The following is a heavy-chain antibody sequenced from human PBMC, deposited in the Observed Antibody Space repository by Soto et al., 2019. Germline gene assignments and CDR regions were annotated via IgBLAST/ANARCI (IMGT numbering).Heavy chain of an antibody. V-gene: IGHV3-23*01. CDR3: TKANRYCSGANCFTFDY. D-gene: IGHD2-15*01. Sequence: EVQLLESGGGLLQPGGSLRLSCTASGFTFSNYAMSWVRQAPGKGLEWVSTFSSGGGGTYYADSVKGRFTISRDNSKNTLSRQMNSLRAEDTAVYYCTKANRYCSGANCFTFDYWGLGTLVTVSS. CDR2: FSSGGGGT. J-gene: IGHJ4*02. CDR1: GFTFSNYA.